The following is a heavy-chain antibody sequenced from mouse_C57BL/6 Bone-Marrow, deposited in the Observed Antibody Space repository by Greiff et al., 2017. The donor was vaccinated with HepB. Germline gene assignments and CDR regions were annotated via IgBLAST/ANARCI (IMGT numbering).Heavy chain of an antibody. CDR2: ISSGSSTI. CDR3: ARPGHMGGYAMDY. CDR1: GFTFSDYG. J-gene: IGHJ4*01. D-gene: IGHD1-1*02. V-gene: IGHV5-17*01. Sequence: VESGGGLVKPGGSLKLSCAASGFTFSDYGMHWVRQAPEKGLEWVAYISSGSSTIYYADTVKGRFTISRDNAKNTLFLQMTSLRSEDTAMYYCARPGHMGGYAMDYWGQGTSVTVSS.